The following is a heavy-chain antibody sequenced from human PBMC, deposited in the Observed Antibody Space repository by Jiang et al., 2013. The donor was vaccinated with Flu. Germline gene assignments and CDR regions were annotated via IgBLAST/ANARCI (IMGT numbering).Heavy chain of an antibody. Sequence: GSGLVKPSETLSLTCAVSGYSISSGYYWGWIRQPPGKGLEWIGSIYHSGSTYYNPSLKSRVTISVDTSKNQFSLKLSSVTAADTAVYYCARLDGRPGEGIDYWGQGTLVTVSS. CDR2: IYHSGST. V-gene: IGHV4-38-2*01. J-gene: IGHJ4*02. D-gene: IGHD3/OR15-3a*01. CDR3: ARLDGRPGEGIDY. CDR1: GYSISSGYY.